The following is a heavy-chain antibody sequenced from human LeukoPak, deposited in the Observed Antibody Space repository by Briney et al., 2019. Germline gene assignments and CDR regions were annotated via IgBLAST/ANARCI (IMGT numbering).Heavy chain of an antibody. Sequence: GGSLRLSCAASGFTFSSYSMNWVRQAPGKGLEWVSYISSSSSTIYYADSVKGRFTISRDNAKNSLYLQMNSLRAEDTAVYYCARDLGTYSSLFNGYWGQGTLVTVSS. CDR2: ISSSSSTI. D-gene: IGHD6-6*01. V-gene: IGHV3-48*01. CDR3: ARDLGTYSSLFNGY. CDR1: GFTFSSYS. J-gene: IGHJ4*02.